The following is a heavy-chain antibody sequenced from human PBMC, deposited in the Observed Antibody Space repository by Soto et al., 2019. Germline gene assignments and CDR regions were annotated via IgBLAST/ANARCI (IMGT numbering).Heavy chain of an antibody. CDR3: ARVGRYYYDSSGYYYDGMDV. CDR2: IYYSGST. D-gene: IGHD3-22*01. V-gene: IGHV4-30-4*01. J-gene: IGHJ6*02. CDR1: GGSISSGDYY. Sequence: PSETLSLTCTVSGGSISSGDYYWSWIRQPPGKGLEWIGYIYYSGSTYYNPSLKSRVTISVDTSKNQFSLKLSSVTAADTAVYYCARVGRYYYDSSGYYYDGMDVWGQGTTVPVSS.